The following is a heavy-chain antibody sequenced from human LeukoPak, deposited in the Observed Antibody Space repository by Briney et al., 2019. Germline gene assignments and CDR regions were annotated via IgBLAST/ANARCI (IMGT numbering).Heavy chain of an antibody. CDR2: ISYDGSNK. CDR3: AKVPYTSSFWFFDY. V-gene: IGHV3-30-3*01. D-gene: IGHD6-13*01. Sequence: GGSLRLSCAASGFTFSSYAMHWVRQAPGKGLEWVAVISYDGSNKFYTGSVKGRFTISRDNSKNTLYLQMNRLRAEDTAIYYCAKVPYTSSFWFFDYWGQGTLVTVSS. J-gene: IGHJ4*02. CDR1: GFTFSSYA.